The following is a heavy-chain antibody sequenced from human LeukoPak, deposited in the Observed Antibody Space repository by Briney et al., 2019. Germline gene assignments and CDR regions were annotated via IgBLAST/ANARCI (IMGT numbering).Heavy chain of an antibody. V-gene: IGHV4-4*09. CDR3: ARDVRLKNGSGSYYGGYFDY. J-gene: IGHJ4*01. D-gene: IGHD3-10*01. CDR1: GGSISSYY. Sequence: PSETLSLTCTVSGGSISSYYWSWIRQPPGKGLEWIGYIYTSGSTNYNPSLKSRVTISVDTSKNQFSLKLSSVTAADTAVYYCARDVRLKNGSGSYYGGYFDYWGQEPWSPSPQ. CDR2: IYTSGST.